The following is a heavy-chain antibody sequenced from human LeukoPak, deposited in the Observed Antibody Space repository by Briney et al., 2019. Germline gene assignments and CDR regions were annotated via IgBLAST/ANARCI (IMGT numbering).Heavy chain of an antibody. V-gene: IGHV3-74*01. D-gene: IGHD3-3*01. J-gene: IGHJ3*02. CDR3: AKLQGDVLRFLEWSSDAFDI. CDR2: INSDGSST. CDR1: GFTFSSYW. Sequence: GGSLRLSCAASGFTFSSYWMHWVRQAPGKGLVWVSRINSDGSSTSYADSVKGRFTISRDNAKNTLYLQMNSLRAEDTAVYYCAKLQGDVLRFLEWSSDAFDIWGQGTMVTVSS.